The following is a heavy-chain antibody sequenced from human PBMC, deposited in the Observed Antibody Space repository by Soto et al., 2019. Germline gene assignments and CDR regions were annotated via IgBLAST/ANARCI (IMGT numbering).Heavy chain of an antibody. CDR3: ARRGPHREQLPRTTIGGFYYCYYMDV. D-gene: IGHD6-13*01. CDR2: IYYSGST. J-gene: IGHJ6*03. V-gene: IGHV4-39*01. Sequence: SETLSLTCTVSGGSISSSSYYWGWIRQPPGKGLEWIGSIYYSGSTYYNPSLKSRVTISVDTSKNQFSLKLSSVTAADTAVYYCARRGPHREQLPRTTIGGFYYCYYMDVWGKGTTVTVSS. CDR1: GGSISSSSYY.